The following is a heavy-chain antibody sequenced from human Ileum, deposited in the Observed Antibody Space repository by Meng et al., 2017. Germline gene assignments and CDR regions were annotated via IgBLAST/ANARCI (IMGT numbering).Heavy chain of an antibody. CDR3: ARDHYNISWFKY. CDR2: MSYSGST. V-gene: IGHV4-39*07. J-gene: IGHJ4*02. Sequence: SGPGMVKPSEPRSPTCPVSGRSIGSSIYYLGQIRRPPVKGLELIGSMSYSGSTYYHPSLKSRVTISVDTSKNQFSLKLTSVTAADTAVYYCARDHYNISWFKYWGQGALVTVSS. D-gene: IGHD6-13*01. CDR1: GRSIGSSIYY.